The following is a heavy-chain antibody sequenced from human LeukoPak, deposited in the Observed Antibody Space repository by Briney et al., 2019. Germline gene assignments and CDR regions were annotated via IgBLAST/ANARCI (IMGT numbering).Heavy chain of an antibody. CDR2: IKQDGSEK. CDR3: ARGGRSGGDCFGY. D-gene: IGHD2-15*01. CDR1: RFTFSSYW. J-gene: IGHJ4*02. Sequence: GGSLRLSCAASRFTFSSYWMSWVRQAPGKGLEWVANIKQDGSEKYYVDSVKGRFTISRDNARNSLYLQMNSLRAEDTAVYYCARGGRSGGDCFGYWGQGTLVTVSS. V-gene: IGHV3-7*01.